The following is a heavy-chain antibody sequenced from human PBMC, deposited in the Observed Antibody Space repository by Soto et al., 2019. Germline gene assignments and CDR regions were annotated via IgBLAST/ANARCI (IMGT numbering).Heavy chain of an antibody. CDR3: TTDGLWSWDCSSTSCYS. J-gene: IGHJ5*02. V-gene: IGHV3-15*07. CDR2: IKSKTDGGTT. CDR1: GFTFSKAW. Sequence: EVQLLESGGGLVKPGGSLRLSCAASGFTFSKAWRNWVGQAPGKGREWVGRIKSKTDGGTTDYAAPVKGRFTISRDDSKNTLYLQMNSLKTEDTAVYYCTTDGLWSWDCSSTSCYSWGQGTLVTVSS. D-gene: IGHD2-2*01.